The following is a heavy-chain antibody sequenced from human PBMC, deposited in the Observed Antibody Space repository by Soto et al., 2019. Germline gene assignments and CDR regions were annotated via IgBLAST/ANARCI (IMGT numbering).Heavy chain of an antibody. CDR3: ARATGTLRSRNCDY. CDR1: GGSISTVVHY. D-gene: IGHD1-1*01. Sequence: LSLTCSVSGGSISTVVHYWTWIRQPPGKGLEWIGSIYHTGSTYYSKSLRSRLTMSVDTSKSQFSLRLSSVTAADTAVYYCARATGTLRSRNCDYWGQGSLVTVSS. CDR2: IYHTGST. J-gene: IGHJ4*02. V-gene: IGHV4-31*03.